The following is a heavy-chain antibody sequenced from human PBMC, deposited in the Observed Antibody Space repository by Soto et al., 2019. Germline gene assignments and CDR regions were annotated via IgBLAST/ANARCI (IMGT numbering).Heavy chain of an antibody. J-gene: IGHJ1*01. CDR3: ARGYHYGHSSGYYYVPKTEYFQH. Sequence: QVQLQQWGAGLLKPSETLSLTCAVYGGSFSGYYWSWIRQPPGKGLEWIGEINHSGSTNYNPCLKSRVTISVDTSKSQFSLKLSSVTAADTAVYYCARGYHYGHSSGYYYVPKTEYFQHWGQGTLVTVSS. CDR1: GGSFSGYY. V-gene: IGHV4-34*01. D-gene: IGHD3-22*01. CDR2: INHSGST.